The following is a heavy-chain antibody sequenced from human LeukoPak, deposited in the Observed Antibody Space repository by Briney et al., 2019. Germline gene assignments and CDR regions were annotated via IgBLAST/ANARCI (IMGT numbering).Heavy chain of an antibody. J-gene: IGHJ6*03. CDR2: IYYSVST. D-gene: IGHD2-2*01. V-gene: IGHV4-30-4*08. Sequence: SETLSLTCTVYGGSLSSGDCYWGWIRQPPGKGLEWIGYIYYSVSTYYNPSLKSRVTISVDTSKNQFSLKLSSVTAAHKVMYYSASSIVVLPAAMDYYYMDVRCKGTTVTVSS. CDR3: ASSIVVLPAAMDYYYMDV. CDR1: GGSLSSGDCY.